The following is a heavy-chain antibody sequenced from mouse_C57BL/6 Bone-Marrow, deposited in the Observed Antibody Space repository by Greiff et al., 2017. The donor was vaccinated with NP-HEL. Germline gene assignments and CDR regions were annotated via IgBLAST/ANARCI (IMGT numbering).Heavy chain of an antibody. CDR3: ARLGVSFGY. CDR2: ISSGSSTI. V-gene: IGHV5-17*01. J-gene: IGHJ2*01. Sequence: EVKLMESGGGLVKPGGSLKLSCAASGFTFSDYGMHWVRQAPEKGLEWVAYISSGSSTIYYADTVKGRSPLSRDNAKNTLFLQMTSLRSEDTAMEYCARLGVSFGYWGQGTTLTVSS. D-gene: IGHD4-1*01. CDR1: GFTFSDYG.